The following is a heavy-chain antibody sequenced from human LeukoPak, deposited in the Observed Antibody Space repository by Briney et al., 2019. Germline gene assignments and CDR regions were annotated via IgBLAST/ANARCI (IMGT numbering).Heavy chain of an antibody. CDR3: AKGQYASGWSSGNY. J-gene: IGHJ4*02. V-gene: IGHV3-23*01. CDR2: ISGGHGGT. Sequence: GGSLRLSCAASGFTFSSYAMSWVRQAPGKGLEWVSSISGGHGGTYYADSVKGRFTISRDDSKNTLYLQVNSLRAEDTAVYYCAKGQYASGWSSGNYWGQGTLVTVSS. CDR1: GFTFSSYA. D-gene: IGHD6-19*01.